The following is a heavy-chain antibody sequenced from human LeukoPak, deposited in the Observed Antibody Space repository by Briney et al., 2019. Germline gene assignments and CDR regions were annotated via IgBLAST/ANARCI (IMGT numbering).Heavy chain of an antibody. CDR1: GFTFSSYA. J-gene: IGHJ4*02. CDR3: AKGRIVRGVTFDY. Sequence: PGGSLRLSCAASGFTFSSYAMSWVRQGPGKGLEWVSAISGSGGSTYYADSVKGRFTISRDNSKNTLYLQMNSLRAEDTAVYYCAKGRIVRGVTFDYWGQGTLVTVSS. D-gene: IGHD3-10*01. CDR2: ISGSGGST. V-gene: IGHV3-23*01.